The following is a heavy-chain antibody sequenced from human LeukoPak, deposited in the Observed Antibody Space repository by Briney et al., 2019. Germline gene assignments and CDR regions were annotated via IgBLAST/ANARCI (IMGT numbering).Heavy chain of an antibody. Sequence: ASVKVSCKASGYTFTSYDINWVRQATGQGLEWMGWMNPNSGNTGYAQKFRGRVTMTRDTSISTAYMELSSLRSEDTAVYYCARVAVAGTGDWFDPWGQGTLVTVSS. CDR2: MNPNSGNT. CDR3: ARVAVAGTGDWFDP. J-gene: IGHJ5*02. V-gene: IGHV1-8*01. CDR1: GYTFTSYD. D-gene: IGHD6-19*01.